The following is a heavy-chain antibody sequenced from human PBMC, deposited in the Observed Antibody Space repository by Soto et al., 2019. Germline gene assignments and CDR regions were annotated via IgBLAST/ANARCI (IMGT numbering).Heavy chain of an antibody. CDR2: ISYDGSNK. CDR1: GFTFSGYA. CDR3: ARDREQQLALYFDY. J-gene: IGHJ4*02. V-gene: IGHV3-30-3*01. D-gene: IGHD6-13*01. Sequence: HPGGSLRLSCAASGFTFSGYAMHWVRQAPGKGLEWVAVISYDGSNKYYADSVKGRFTISRDNSKNTLYLQMNSLRAEDTAVYYCARDREQQLALYFDYWGQGTLVTVSS.